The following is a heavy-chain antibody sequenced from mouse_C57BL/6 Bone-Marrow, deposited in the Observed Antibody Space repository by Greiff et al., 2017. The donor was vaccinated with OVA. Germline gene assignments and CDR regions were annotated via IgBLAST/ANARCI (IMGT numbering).Heavy chain of an antibody. CDR3: ARDYWYFDV. J-gene: IGHJ1*03. CDR1: GYTFTSYW. CDR2: IDPSDSYT. Sequence: QVQLQQPGAELVMPGASVKLSCKASGYTFTSYWMHWVKQRPGQGLEWIGEIDPSDSYTNYNQKFKGKSTLTVDKSSSTAYIQLSSLTSEDSAVYYCARDYWYFDVWGTGTTVTVSS. V-gene: IGHV1-69*01.